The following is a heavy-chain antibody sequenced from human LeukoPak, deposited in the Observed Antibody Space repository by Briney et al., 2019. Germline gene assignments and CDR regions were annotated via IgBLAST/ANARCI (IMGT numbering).Heavy chain of an antibody. D-gene: IGHD3-10*01. Sequence: GASVKVSCKASGYTFTSYGISWVRQAPGQGLEWMGWISAYNGNTNYAQKLQGRVTMTTDTSTSTTYMGLRSLRSDDTAVYYCARDVSMYYYGSGSYYWGQGTLVTVSS. CDR1: GYTFTSYG. V-gene: IGHV1-18*01. CDR2: ISAYNGNT. CDR3: ARDVSMYYYGSGSYY. J-gene: IGHJ4*02.